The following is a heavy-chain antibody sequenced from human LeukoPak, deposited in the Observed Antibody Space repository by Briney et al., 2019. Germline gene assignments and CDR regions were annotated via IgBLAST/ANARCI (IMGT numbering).Heavy chain of an antibody. J-gene: IGHJ4*02. CDR2: ITGSGGST. Sequence: PGGSLRLSCAASGFTFSSYAMSWVRQAPGKGLEWVSAITGSGGSTYYADSVKGRFTISRDNSKNTLYLQMNSLRVEDTAVYYCAKGGDYYDARGHYWGQGTLVTVSS. D-gene: IGHD3-22*01. V-gene: IGHV3-23*01. CDR3: AKGGDYYDARGHY. CDR1: GFTFSSYA.